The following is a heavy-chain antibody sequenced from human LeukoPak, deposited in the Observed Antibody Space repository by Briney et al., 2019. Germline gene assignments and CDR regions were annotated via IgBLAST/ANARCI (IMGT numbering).Heavy chain of an antibody. Sequence: GGSLRLSCAASGFTFSRYWMHWARQAPGKGLVWVSRIDTDGSTTTYADSVKGRFTISRDNAKNTVHLQMNSLRAEDTAVYYCARVAEDSSNSYPIPFDYWGQGTLVTVSS. CDR2: IDTDGSTT. D-gene: IGHD6-6*01. CDR1: GFTFSRYW. J-gene: IGHJ4*02. V-gene: IGHV3-74*01. CDR3: ARVAEDSSNSYPIPFDY.